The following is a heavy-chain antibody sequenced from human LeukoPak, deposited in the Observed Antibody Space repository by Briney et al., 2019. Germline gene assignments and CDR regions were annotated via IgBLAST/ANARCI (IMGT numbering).Heavy chain of an antibody. Sequence: AGGSLSLSCAASGFTFTSYSRNWVRQAPGKGLEWVSSISSSSSYIYYADSVNGRFTISRDNAKNSLYLQMNSLRAEDTAVYYCARLYYDSSGYYYGAFDIWGQGTMVTVSS. CDR3: ARLYYDSSGYYYGAFDI. V-gene: IGHV3-21*01. J-gene: IGHJ3*02. CDR1: GFTFTSYS. CDR2: ISSSSSYI. D-gene: IGHD3-22*01.